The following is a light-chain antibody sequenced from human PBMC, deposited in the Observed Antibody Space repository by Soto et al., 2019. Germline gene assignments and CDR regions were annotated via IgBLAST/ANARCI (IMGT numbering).Light chain of an antibody. Sequence: DIQMTQSPATLSGSLGDRVTITWRASHSISSWLAWYQQKKGKAPKILIYAASTLQSGVPSRFSGSGYGTDFNLTISCLQSEDFATYYCQQYYSYPRTFGQGTRLEIK. V-gene: IGKV1-5*01. J-gene: IGKJ5*01. CDR2: AAS. CDR1: HSISSW. CDR3: QQYYSYPRT.